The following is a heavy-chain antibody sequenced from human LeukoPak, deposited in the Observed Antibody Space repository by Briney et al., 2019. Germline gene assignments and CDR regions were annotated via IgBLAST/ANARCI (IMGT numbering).Heavy chain of an antibody. V-gene: IGHV3-23*01. CDR1: GFTFSSYV. J-gene: IGHJ4*02. Sequence: GGSLRLSCAASGFTFSSYVMTWVRQAPGKGLAWVSTIIGGDDYTYYVDSVKGRFTIPRDNSKNTLYLQVSSLRAEDTAVYYCAKGIYTSTSYYDSWGQGTLVTVSS. D-gene: IGHD2-2*01. CDR2: IIGGDDYT. CDR3: AKGIYTSTSYYDS.